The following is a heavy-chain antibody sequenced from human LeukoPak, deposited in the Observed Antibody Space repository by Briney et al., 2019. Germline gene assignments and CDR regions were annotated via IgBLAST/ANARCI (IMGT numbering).Heavy chain of an antibody. CDR1: GGSISSYY. CDR3: ARQRLAAGSIDP. Sequence: PSETLSLTCTVSGGSISSYYWTWIRQPAGKGLEWIRRIYTSGSTNYNPSLKSRVTMSVDTSKNQFSLKLTSVTAADTAVYYCARQRLAAGSIDPWGQGTLVTVSS. J-gene: IGHJ5*02. D-gene: IGHD5/OR15-5a*01. CDR2: IYTSGST. V-gene: IGHV4-4*07.